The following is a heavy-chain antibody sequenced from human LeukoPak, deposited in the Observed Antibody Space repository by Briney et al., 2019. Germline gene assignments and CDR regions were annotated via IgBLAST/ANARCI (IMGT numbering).Heavy chain of an antibody. CDR2: ISYDGSNK. CDR3: AKEGLRFLEWLLRNYYYYMDV. Sequence: GGSLRLSCAASGFTFSSYGMHWVRQAPGKGLEWVAVISYDGSNKYYADSVKGRFTTSRDNSKNTLYLQMNSLRAEDTAVYYCAKEGLRFLEWLLRNYYYYMDVWGKGTTVTVSS. V-gene: IGHV3-30*18. CDR1: GFTFSSYG. J-gene: IGHJ6*03. D-gene: IGHD3-3*01.